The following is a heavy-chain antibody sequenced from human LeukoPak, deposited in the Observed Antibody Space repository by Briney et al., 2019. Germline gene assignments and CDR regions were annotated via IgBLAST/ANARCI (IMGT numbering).Heavy chain of an antibody. Sequence: GGSLRLSCAASGFTLRSYWMSWVRQAPGRGLEWVANIKQDGSEKYYVDSVKGRFTISRDNAKNSLYLQMNSLRAEDTAVYYCARRSPNYYFDYWGQGTLVTVSS. CDR3: ARRSPNYYFDY. CDR1: GFTLRSYW. D-gene: IGHD1-7*01. V-gene: IGHV3-7*02. J-gene: IGHJ4*02. CDR2: IKQDGSEK.